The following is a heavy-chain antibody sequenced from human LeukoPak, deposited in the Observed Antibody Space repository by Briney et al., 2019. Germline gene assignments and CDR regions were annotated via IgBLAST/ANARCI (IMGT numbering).Heavy chain of an antibody. CDR2: INPSGGST. CDR1: GYTFTSYA. CDR3: APSSRRDGYIGY. Sequence: GASVKVSCKASGYTFTSYAIHWVRQAPGQGLEWMGIINPSGGSTSYAQKFQGRVTMTRDTSTSTVYMELSSLRSEDTAVYYCAPSSRRDGYIGYWGQGTLVTVSS. V-gene: IGHV1-46*01. J-gene: IGHJ4*02. D-gene: IGHD5-24*01.